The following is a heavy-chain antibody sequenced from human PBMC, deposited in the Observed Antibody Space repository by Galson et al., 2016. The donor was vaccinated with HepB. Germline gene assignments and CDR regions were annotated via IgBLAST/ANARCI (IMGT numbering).Heavy chain of an antibody. V-gene: IGHV3-30*04. J-gene: IGHJ4*02. Sequence: SLRLSCAASGFTFNYYVLNWVRQAPGKGLEWVAVTSYDGSDKYYADSVKGRSTISRDNSKNTPYLQMNSLRAEDTAVYYCARGRDYGFWSGYLYWGQGTPVTVSS. CDR2: TSYDGSDK. CDR3: ARGRDYGFWSGYLY. CDR1: GFTFNYYV. D-gene: IGHD3-3*01.